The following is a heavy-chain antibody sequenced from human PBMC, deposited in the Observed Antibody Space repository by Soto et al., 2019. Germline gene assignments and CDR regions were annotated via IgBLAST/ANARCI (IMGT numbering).Heavy chain of an antibody. Sequence: EVQLLESGGGLVQPGGSLRLSCAASGFTFSSYAMSWVHQAPGKGLEWVSAISGSGGSTYYADSVKGRFTISRDNSKNTLYLQMNSLRAEDTAVYYCAKGDEWFGVPFDYWGQGTLVTVSS. J-gene: IGHJ4*02. CDR3: AKGDEWFGVPFDY. V-gene: IGHV3-23*01. D-gene: IGHD3-10*01. CDR1: GFTFSSYA. CDR2: ISGSGGST.